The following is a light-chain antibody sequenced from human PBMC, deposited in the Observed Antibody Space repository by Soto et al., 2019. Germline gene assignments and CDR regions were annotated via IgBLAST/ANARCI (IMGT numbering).Light chain of an antibody. CDR1: QSLLHSNGYNY. V-gene: IGKV2-28*01. CDR2: LGS. Sequence: DSVMTQSPLSLPVTPGEPASISCRSSQSLLHSNGYNYLDWYLQKPGQSPQLLIYLGSNRASGVPDRFSGSGSGTDFTLKISRVEAEDVGVYYCIQALQTLTFGQGTRLEIK. CDR3: IQALQTLT. J-gene: IGKJ5*01.